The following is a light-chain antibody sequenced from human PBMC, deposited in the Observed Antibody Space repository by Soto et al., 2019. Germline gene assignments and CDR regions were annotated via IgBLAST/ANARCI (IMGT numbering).Light chain of an antibody. CDR2: GAS. CDR1: QSVSSN. Sequence: ILITQSPATLSVSPGERATLSCRASQSVSSNLAWYQQKPGQAPSLLIYGASTRATGTPARFSGSGSGTEFTLTISSLQSEDFAVYYCKQSIRWPLTFGRGTKVDIK. V-gene: IGKV3-15*01. J-gene: IGKJ4*01. CDR3: KQSIRWPLT.